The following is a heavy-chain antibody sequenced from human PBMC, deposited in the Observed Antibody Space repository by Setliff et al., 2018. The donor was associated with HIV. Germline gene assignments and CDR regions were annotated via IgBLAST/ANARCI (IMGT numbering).Heavy chain of an antibody. CDR1: GASISSYS. D-gene: IGHD5-18*01. CDR2: IHSYGST. CDR3: ARGGYRDGYDY. J-gene: IGHJ4*02. V-gene: IGHV4-59*01. Sequence: SETLSLTCTVSGASISSYSWSWIRQSPGKRLEWIGYIHSYGSTDYNPSLESRVTISVDTSKNQLSLKLRSVAAADTAVYYCARGGYRDGYDYWGRGTLVTVSS.